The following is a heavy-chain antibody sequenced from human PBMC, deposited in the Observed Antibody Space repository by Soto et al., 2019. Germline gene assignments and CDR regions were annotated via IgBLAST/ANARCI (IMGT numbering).Heavy chain of an antibody. CDR2: ISSSTI. CDR3: AREGSDWYNWFDP. V-gene: IGHV3-48*01. D-gene: IGHD6-19*01. Sequence: EVQLVESGGGLVQPGGSLRLSCAASGFTFNNYNMNWVRQAPGKGLEWVSYISSSTIYYADSVKGRFTISRDNAKNSLYLQMNSLRAEDTAVYYCAREGSDWYNWFDPWGQGTLDTVSS. J-gene: IGHJ5*02. CDR1: GFTFNNYN.